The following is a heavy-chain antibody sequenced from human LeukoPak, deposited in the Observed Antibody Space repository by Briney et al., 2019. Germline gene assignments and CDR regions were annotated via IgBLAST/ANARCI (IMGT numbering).Heavy chain of an antibody. CDR2: IKQSGSQK. V-gene: IGHV3-7*01. D-gene: IGHD2-2*01. CDR1: GFSFSSYW. J-gene: IGHJ4*02. CDR3: VSTGSQLDY. Sequence: GGSLRLSCAASGFSFSSYWMTWVRQAPGKGLEWVADIKQSGSQKYYVDSVKGRFTISRDNAKNSLYLQMNSLRAEDTAVYYSVSTGSQLDYWGQGTLVSV.